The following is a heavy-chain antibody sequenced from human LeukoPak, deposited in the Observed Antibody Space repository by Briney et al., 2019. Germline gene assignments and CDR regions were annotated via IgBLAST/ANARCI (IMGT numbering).Heavy chain of an antibody. Sequence: SETLSLTCAVYGGSFSGYYWGWIRQPPGKGLEWIGEINHSGSTNYNPSLKGRVTISVDTSKNQFSLKLSSVTAADTAVYYCARGLGIVATTEYYFDYWGQGTLVTVSS. D-gene: IGHD5-12*01. V-gene: IGHV4-34*01. CDR2: INHSGST. J-gene: IGHJ4*02. CDR1: GGSFSGYY. CDR3: ARGLGIVATTEYYFDY.